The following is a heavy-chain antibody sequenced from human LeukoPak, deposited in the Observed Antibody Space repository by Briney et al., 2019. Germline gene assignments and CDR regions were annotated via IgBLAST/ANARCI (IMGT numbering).Heavy chain of an antibody. V-gene: IGHV3-53*01. CDR3: ARGYCSRSSCYDYFDY. D-gene: IGHD2-2*01. J-gene: IGHJ4*02. CDR1: GFTVSSNH. Sequence: GGSLRLSCAASGFTVSSNHMSWVRQAPGKGLEWVSVIYGGGSTYYAGSVKGRFTISRDNPKNTLYLQMSSLRAEDTAVYYCARGYCSRSSCYDYFDYWGQRTLVTVSS. CDR2: IYGGGST.